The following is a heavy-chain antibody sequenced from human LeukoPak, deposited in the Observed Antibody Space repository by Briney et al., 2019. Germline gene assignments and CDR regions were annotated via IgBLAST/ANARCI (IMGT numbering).Heavy chain of an antibody. J-gene: IGHJ4*02. CDR1: GYSIRSGSY. CDR3: ARVSYSSSGDY. Sequence: PSETLSLTCDVSGYSIRSGSYWGWIRQPPGKGLEWIGCMFHSGDTYHNPSLKSRVTISADTSKNQFSLKLTSVTAADTAVYYCARVSYSSSGDYWGQGTLVTVSS. V-gene: IGHV4-38-2*01. CDR2: MFHSGDT. D-gene: IGHD6-6*01.